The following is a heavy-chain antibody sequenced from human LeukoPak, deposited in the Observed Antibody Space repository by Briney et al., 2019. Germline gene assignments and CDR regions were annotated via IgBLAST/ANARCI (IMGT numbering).Heavy chain of an antibody. Sequence: SQTLSLTCTVSGGSISSGGYYWSWIRQHPGKGLEWIGYIYYSGSTNYNPSLKSRVTISVDTSKNQFSLKLSSVTAADTAVYYCARHPEGYYFDYWGQGTLVTVSS. V-gene: IGHV4-61*08. J-gene: IGHJ4*02. CDR2: IYYSGST. CDR3: ARHPEGYYFDY. CDR1: GGSISSGGYY.